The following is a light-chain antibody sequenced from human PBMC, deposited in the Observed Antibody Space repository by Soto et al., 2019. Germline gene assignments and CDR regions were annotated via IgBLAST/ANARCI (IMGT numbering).Light chain of an antibody. Sequence: EIVMTQSPATLSVSPGERATLSCRASQSVNSNLAWYQQKPGQAPRLLIYGTSTRATGIPARFSGSRSGTEFTLTISSLQSEDFAVYYCQQYHNWPPLTFGGGTKVEIK. CDR2: GTS. V-gene: IGKV3-15*01. J-gene: IGKJ4*01. CDR1: QSVNSN. CDR3: QQYHNWPPLT.